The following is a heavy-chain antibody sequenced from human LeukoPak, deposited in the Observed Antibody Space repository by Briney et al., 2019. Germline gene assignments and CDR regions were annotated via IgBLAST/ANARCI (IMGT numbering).Heavy chain of an antibody. CDR1: GFTFSNSA. J-gene: IGHJ4*02. CDR3: ARDGGTYCGGDCYGD. V-gene: IGHV3-64*01. CDR2: ISSNGGST. Sequence: GGSLRLSCAASGFTFSNSAMNSVRQAPGKGLEYVSGISSNGGSTNYANSVKGRFTISRDNSKNTLYLQMGSLRAEDMAVYYCARDGGTYCGGDCYGDWGQGTLVTVSS. D-gene: IGHD2-21*02.